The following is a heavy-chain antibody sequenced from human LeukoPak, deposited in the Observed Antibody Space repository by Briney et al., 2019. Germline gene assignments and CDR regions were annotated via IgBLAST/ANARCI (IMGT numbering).Heavy chain of an antibody. CDR3: ARDQSVVLLWFGVFDP. Sequence: GGSLRLSCAASGFTFSSYSMNWVRQAPGKGLEWGSSISSSSSYIYYADSVKGRFTISRDTAKNSLYLQINSLRAEDTAVYYCARDQSVVLLWFGVFDPWGQGTLVTVSS. CDR1: GFTFSSYS. CDR2: ISSSSSYI. D-gene: IGHD3-10*01. V-gene: IGHV3-21*04. J-gene: IGHJ5*02.